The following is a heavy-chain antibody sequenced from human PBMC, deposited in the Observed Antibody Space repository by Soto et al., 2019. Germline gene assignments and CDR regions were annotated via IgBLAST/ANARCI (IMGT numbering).Heavy chain of an antibody. CDR1: GGTFSNYA. CDR2: IIPIVGTG. Sequence: QVQLVQSGAEVRKPGSSVTVSCKASGGTFSNYAISWVRQAPGQGLEWMGGIIPIVGTGSYAQKFQCRVTITADEHTTTAYMELSSLSFEDTAVYYCARVVILVPTASTHYYYHMDVWGPGTTVTVSS. CDR3: ARVVILVPTASTHYYYHMDV. J-gene: IGHJ6*02. V-gene: IGHV1-69*01. D-gene: IGHD2-21*01.